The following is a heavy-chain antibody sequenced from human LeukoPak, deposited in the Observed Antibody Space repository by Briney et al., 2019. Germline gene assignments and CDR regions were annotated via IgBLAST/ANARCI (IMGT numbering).Heavy chain of an antibody. D-gene: IGHD4-11*01. Sequence: PGGSLRLSCTTSGFTFSDYAMHWVRQAPGKGLEWVAVICNDGSDKYYGDSAKGRFTISRDNSKKTVYLQLSSLRVEDTAVYYCAKDAERGFDFSNSLQSWGQGTLVTVSS. V-gene: IGHV3-33*06. J-gene: IGHJ4*02. CDR1: GFTFSDYA. CDR3: AKDAERGFDFSNSLQS. CDR2: ICNDGSDK.